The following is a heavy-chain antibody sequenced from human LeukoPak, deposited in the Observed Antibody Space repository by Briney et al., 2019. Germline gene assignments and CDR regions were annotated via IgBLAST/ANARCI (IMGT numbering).Heavy chain of an antibody. D-gene: IGHD3-10*01. V-gene: IGHV3-53*01. Sequence: PGGSLRLSCAASGFSVSSNFMSWVRQAPGKGLEWVSVIYSSGDTNYADSVKGRFTISRDNSKNTLYLQMNSLRAEDTAVYYCAGDSYYGSASYYRYTFDYWGQGTLVTVSS. J-gene: IGHJ4*02. CDR3: AGDSYYGSASYYRYTFDY. CDR2: IYSSGDT. CDR1: GFSVSSNF.